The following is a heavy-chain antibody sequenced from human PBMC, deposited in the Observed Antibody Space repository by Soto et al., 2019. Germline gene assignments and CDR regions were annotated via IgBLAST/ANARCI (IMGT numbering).Heavy chain of an antibody. CDR1: GGTFSSYA. CDR3: VLYPNWNLNWFDP. J-gene: IGHJ5*02. V-gene: IGHV1-69*01. Sequence: QVQLVQSGAEVKKPGSSVKVSCKSSGGTFSSYAISWVRQAPGQGLEWMGGIIALFGTANYAQKFQGRVTITADESTSTAYMELSSLRSEDTAVSYCVLYPNWNLNWFDPWGQGTLVTVSS. D-gene: IGHD1-1*01. CDR2: IIALFGTA.